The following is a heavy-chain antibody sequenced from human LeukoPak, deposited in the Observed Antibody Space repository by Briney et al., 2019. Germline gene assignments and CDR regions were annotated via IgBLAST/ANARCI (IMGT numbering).Heavy chain of an antibody. Sequence: GGSLRLSCAASGFTFSSYWMSWVRQAPGKGLEWVANIKQDGSEKYYVDSVKGRLTISRDNAKNSLYLQMNSLRAEDTAVYYCARDRWCSSTSCPWIWGQGTLVTVSS. CDR2: IKQDGSEK. D-gene: IGHD2-2*01. CDR1: GFTFSSYW. J-gene: IGHJ4*02. CDR3: ARDRWCSSTSCPWI. V-gene: IGHV3-7*01.